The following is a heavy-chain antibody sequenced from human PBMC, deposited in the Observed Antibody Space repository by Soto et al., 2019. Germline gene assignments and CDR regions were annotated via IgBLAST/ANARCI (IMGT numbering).Heavy chain of an antibody. CDR1: GYTFTSYY. J-gene: IGHJ6*02. Sequence: ASVKVSCKASGYTFTSYYMHCVRQAPGQVLEWMGIINPSGGSTSYAQKFQGRVTMTRDTSTSTVYMELSSLRSEDTAVYYCAREAAAGTGLYYYYGMDVWGQGTTVTVSS. V-gene: IGHV1-46*01. CDR3: AREAAAGTGLYYYYGMDV. CDR2: INPSGGST. D-gene: IGHD6-13*01.